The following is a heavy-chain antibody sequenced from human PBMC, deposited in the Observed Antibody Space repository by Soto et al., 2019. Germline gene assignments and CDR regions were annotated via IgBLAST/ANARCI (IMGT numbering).Heavy chain of an antibody. CDR3: TRGLASGDY. J-gene: IGHJ4*02. V-gene: IGHV1-46*03. CDR1: GYIFTNFY. Sequence: QVQLVQPGAEVKKPGASVKFSCKASGYIFTNFYIHWVRQAPGQGLEWIGIINPNGGSTNYAQNCRGRVKMTRDTSTSTVYMDLSSLRSEDTAVYYCTRGLASGDYWGQGTLLTVSS. D-gene: IGHD6-6*01. CDR2: INPNGGST.